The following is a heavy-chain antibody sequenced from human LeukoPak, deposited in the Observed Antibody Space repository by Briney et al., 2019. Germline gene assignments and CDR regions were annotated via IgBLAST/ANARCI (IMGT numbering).Heavy chain of an antibody. V-gene: IGHV3-64*01. CDR1: GLTFSSYG. D-gene: IGHD3-3*01. J-gene: IGHJ4*02. Sequence: GGSLRLSCAASGLTFSSYGMHWVRQAPGKGLEYVSAISSNGGSTYYANSVKGRFTISRDNSKNTLYLQMGSLRAEDMAVYYCARDYRAGNFWSGYYTIDYWGQGTLVTVSS. CDR2: ISSNGGST. CDR3: ARDYRAGNFWSGYYTIDY.